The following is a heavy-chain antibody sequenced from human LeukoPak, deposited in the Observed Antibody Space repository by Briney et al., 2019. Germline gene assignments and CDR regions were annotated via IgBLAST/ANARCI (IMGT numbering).Heavy chain of an antibody. Sequence: GGSLRLSCAASGFTFSSYGMHWVRQAPGKGLEWVAVIWYDGSNKYYADSVKGRFTISRDNSKNTLYLQMNSLRAEDTAVYYCAREAPYDYYDSSGYYPDAPPSGFDYWGQGTLVTVSS. V-gene: IGHV3-33*01. CDR1: GFTFSSYG. D-gene: IGHD3-22*01. J-gene: IGHJ4*02. CDR3: AREAPYDYYDSSGYYPDAPPSGFDY. CDR2: IWYDGSNK.